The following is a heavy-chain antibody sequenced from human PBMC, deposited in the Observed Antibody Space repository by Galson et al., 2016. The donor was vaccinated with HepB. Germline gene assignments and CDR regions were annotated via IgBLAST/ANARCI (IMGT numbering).Heavy chain of an antibody. D-gene: IGHD4-17*01. CDR2: INASGGSK. J-gene: IGHJ3*02. CDR1: GFTFSRSW. Sequence: SLRLSCAASGFTFSRSWMQWVRQAPGKGLEWVSGINASGGSKTYADSVRGRFTISRDNSNNKLLMKMNSLTTEEKAIYFCPKDRLSGHGDYSWGIFDIWGRGTEVTVSS. CDR3: PKDRLSGHGDYSWGIFDI. V-gene: IGHV3-23*01.